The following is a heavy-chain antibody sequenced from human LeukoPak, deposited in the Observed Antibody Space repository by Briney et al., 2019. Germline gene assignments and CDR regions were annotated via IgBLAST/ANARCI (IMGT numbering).Heavy chain of an antibody. D-gene: IGHD3-3*01. CDR3: AKTQYYDFWSGFSSGRAFDI. J-gene: IGHJ3*02. Sequence: PGGSLRLSCAASGSTFSSYAMSWVRQAPGKGLEWVSAISGSGGSTYYADSVKGRFTISRDNSKNTLYLQMNSLRAEDTAVYYCAKTQYYDFWSGFSSGRAFDIWGQGTMVTVSS. CDR1: GSTFSSYA. CDR2: ISGSGGST. V-gene: IGHV3-23*01.